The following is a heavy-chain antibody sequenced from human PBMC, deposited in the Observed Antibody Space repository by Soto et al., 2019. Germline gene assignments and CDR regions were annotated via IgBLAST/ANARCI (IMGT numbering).Heavy chain of an antibody. CDR1: GFTFSSYG. CDR2: ISYDGSNK. D-gene: IGHD2-2*01. CDR3: AKDTTPILNTCFAP. J-gene: IGHJ5*02. Sequence: GGSLRLSCAASGFTFSSYGMHWVRQAPGKGLEWVAVISYDGSNKYYADSVKGRFTISRDISKNTLYLQMNSLRAEATFFFYCAKDTTPILNTCFAPWGQGTLVPVSS. V-gene: IGHV3-30*18.